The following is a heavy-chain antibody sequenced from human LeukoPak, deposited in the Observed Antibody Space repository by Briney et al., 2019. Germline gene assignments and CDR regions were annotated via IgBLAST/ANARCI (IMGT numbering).Heavy chain of an antibody. D-gene: IGHD3-3*01. J-gene: IGHJ4*02. Sequence: PSETLSLTCTVSGGSISSYYRSWIRQPAGKGLEWIGRIYTSGSTNYNPSLKSRVTMSVDTSKNQFSLKLSSVTAADTAVYYCARAIYEYDFWSGYYSEFDYWGQGTLVTVSS. CDR2: IYTSGST. V-gene: IGHV4-4*07. CDR3: ARAIYEYDFWSGYYSEFDY. CDR1: GGSISSYY.